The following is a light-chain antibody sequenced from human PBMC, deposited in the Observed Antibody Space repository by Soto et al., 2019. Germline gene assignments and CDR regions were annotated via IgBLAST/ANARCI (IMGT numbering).Light chain of an antibody. J-gene: IGKJ1*01. V-gene: IGKV1-27*01. Sequence: DIQMTQSPSSLSASVGDRVTITCRASQGISNYLARYHQKPGNVPKLLIYAASTLQSGVPSRFSGSGSGTDFTLTISSLQPEDVATYYCQKYNSALTTFGQGTKVEIK. CDR1: QGISNY. CDR2: AAS. CDR3: QKYNSALTT.